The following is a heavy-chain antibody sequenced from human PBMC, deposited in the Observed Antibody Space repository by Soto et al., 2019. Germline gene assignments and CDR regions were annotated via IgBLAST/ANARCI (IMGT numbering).Heavy chain of an antibody. J-gene: IGHJ4*02. CDR1: GFTFSGSA. CDR2: IRSKPNNYAT. CDR3: TRHVADF. Sequence: SLRLSCAASGFTFSGSAIHWVRQASGKGLEWVGRIRSKPNNYATAYAASVKGRFTISRDDLKNTAYLRMNSLKTEDTAVYYCTRHVADFWGQGALVTVSS. V-gene: IGHV3-73*01.